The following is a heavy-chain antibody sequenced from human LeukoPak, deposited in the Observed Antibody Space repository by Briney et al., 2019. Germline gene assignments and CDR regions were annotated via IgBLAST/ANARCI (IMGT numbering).Heavy chain of an antibody. Sequence: AGGSLRLSCAASGFTFSSYSMNWVRQAPGKGLEWVSSISSSSSYIYYADSVKGRFTISRDNAKNSLYLQMNSLRAEDTAVYYCARNRFPVAGTDYWGQGTLVTVSS. CDR1: GFTFSSYS. J-gene: IGHJ4*02. CDR2: ISSSSSYI. V-gene: IGHV3-21*01. CDR3: ARNRFPVAGTDY. D-gene: IGHD6-19*01.